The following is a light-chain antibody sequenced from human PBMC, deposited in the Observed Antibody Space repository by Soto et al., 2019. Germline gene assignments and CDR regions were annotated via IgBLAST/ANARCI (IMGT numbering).Light chain of an antibody. CDR2: RTD. V-gene: IGLV1-44*01. CDR3: TAWDGSLDGRV. CDR1: GSNIGTNT. J-gene: IGLJ3*02. Sequence: QSALTQPPSASGTPGQRVTISCSGSGSNIGTNTVNWHHQLPGTAPKLLIYRTDQRPAGIPDRFSGSKSGTSASLDISGLQSDDEADYYCTAWDGSLDGRVFGGGTKLTVL.